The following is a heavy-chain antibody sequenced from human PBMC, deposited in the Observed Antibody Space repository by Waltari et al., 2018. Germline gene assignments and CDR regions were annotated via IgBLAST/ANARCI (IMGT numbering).Heavy chain of an antibody. CDR3: ARELRGSYAIDY. V-gene: IGHV3-21*01. CDR1: GFTFSSYS. D-gene: IGHD1-26*01. CDR2: ISSSSSYI. Sequence: EVQLVESGGGLVKPGGSLRLSCAASGFTFSSYSMNWVLQAPGKGLEWVSSISSSSSYIYYADSVKGRFTISRDNAKNSLYLQMNSLRAEDTAVYYCARELRGSYAIDYWGQGTLVTVSS. J-gene: IGHJ4*02.